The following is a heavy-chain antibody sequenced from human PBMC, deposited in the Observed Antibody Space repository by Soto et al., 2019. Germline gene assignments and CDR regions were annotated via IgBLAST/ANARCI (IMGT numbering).Heavy chain of an antibody. Sequence: QVHLVQSGAEVKKPGASVKVSCKGSGYAFTTYGITWVRQAPGQGLEWMGWISAHNGNTNYAQQLQGRVTVTRDTSTSTAYMELRSMRSDDTAVYYCVRGRYGDYWGQGALVTVSS. J-gene: IGHJ4*02. V-gene: IGHV1-18*01. CDR3: VRGRYGDY. D-gene: IGHD1-1*01. CDR1: GYAFTTYG. CDR2: ISAHNGNT.